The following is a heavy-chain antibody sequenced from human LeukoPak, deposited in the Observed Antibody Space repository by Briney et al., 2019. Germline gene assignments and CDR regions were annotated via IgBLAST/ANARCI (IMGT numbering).Heavy chain of an antibody. V-gene: IGHV4-4*09. CDR3: ARHVKIADYTYYRWFGS. D-gene: IGHD3-10*01. J-gene: IGHJ5*01. CDR2: IHTSGGT. Sequence: SETLSLTCTVSGGSISDYYWSWIRQPPRKGLEWIAYIHTSGGTNYNPSLTSRVIVSVDTSKNQFSLKLSSVTAADTAIYYCARHVKIADYTYYRWFGSWAKGTLATVSS. CDR1: GGSISDYY.